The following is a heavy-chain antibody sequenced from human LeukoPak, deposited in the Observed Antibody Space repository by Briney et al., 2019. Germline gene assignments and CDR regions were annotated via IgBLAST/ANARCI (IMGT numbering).Heavy chain of an antibody. CDR1: GYTFTSYY. Sequence: ASXKVSCKASGYTFTSYYMHWVRQAPGQGLEWMGIVNPSGGSTTYAQKFQGRVTMTRDTSTSTVYVDLSSLRSEDTAVYYCARGAVAGSRFDYWGQGTLVTVSS. J-gene: IGHJ4*02. V-gene: IGHV1-46*03. CDR3: ARGAVAGSRFDY. CDR2: VNPSGGST. D-gene: IGHD6-19*01.